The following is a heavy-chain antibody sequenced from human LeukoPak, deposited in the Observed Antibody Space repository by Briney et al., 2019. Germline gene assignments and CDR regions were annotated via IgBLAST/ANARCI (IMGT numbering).Heavy chain of an antibody. V-gene: IGHV3-21*01. D-gene: IGHD3-10*01. Sequence: GGSLRLSCAASGFTFSSYSMNWVRQAPGKGLEWVSSISSSSSYIFYADSLKGRFTISRDNAKNSVYLEMNSLRAEDTAVYYCARLRFGKIGSYYFEYWGQGTLVIVSS. J-gene: IGHJ4*02. CDR3: ARLRFGKIGSYYFEY. CDR1: GFTFSSYS. CDR2: ISSSSSYI.